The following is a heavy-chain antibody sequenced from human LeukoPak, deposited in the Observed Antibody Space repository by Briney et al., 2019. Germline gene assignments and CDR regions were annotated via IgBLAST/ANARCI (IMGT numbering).Heavy chain of an antibody. J-gene: IGHJ4*02. D-gene: IGHD4-17*01. Sequence: ASVKVSCKASGYTFTGYYMHWVRQAPGQGLEWMGWINPNSGGTNYAQKFQGRVTMTRDTSISTAYMELSRLRSDDTAVYYCARSPPDYGDFIDYWGQGTLVTVSS. CDR3: ARSPPDYGDFIDY. V-gene: IGHV1-2*02. CDR2: INPNSGGT. CDR1: GYTFTGYY.